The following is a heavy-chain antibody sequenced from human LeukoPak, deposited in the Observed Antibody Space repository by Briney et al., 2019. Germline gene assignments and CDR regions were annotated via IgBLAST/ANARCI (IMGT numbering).Heavy chain of an antibody. CDR1: GGSISSYY. CDR2: IYTSGST. CDR3: ARGAGGSYVYYYYYYMDV. D-gene: IGHD1-26*01. J-gene: IGHJ6*03. V-gene: IGHV4-4*08. Sequence: SETLSLTCTVSGGSISSYYWSWIRQPPGKGLEWIGRIYTSGSTNYNPSLKSRVTISVDTSKNQFSLKLSSVTAADTAVYYCARGAGGSYVYYYYYYMDVWGKGTTVTISS.